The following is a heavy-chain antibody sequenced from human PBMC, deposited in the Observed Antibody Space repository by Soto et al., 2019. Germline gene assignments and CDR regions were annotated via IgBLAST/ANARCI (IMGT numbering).Heavy chain of an antibody. V-gene: IGHV5-51*01. J-gene: IGHJ4*02. Sequence: PGGSLKISCEGSGYSFTTYWIGWVRQMPGKGLEWMGVIYPGDSDIRFSPSFQGQVTISADMSLSTAYLQWSSLRVSDTAMYYCAIQAYHYATNSFGYRGQGTLVTGSS. CDR3: AIQAYHYATNSFGY. D-gene: IGHD3-10*01. CDR2: IYPGDSDI. CDR1: GYSFTTYW.